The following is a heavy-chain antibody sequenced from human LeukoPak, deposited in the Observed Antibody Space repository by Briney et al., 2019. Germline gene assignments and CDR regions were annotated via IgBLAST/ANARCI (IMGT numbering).Heavy chain of an antibody. V-gene: IGHV3-23*01. J-gene: IGHJ4*02. CDR3: AKDLVYDILTGYYRY. CDR2: ISGSGGST. D-gene: IGHD3-9*01. Sequence: PGGSLRLSCAASGFTFSGYSMNWVRQAPGKGLEWVSAISGSGGSTYYADSVKGRFTISRDNSKNTLYLQMNSLRAEDTAVYYCAKDLVYDILTGYYRYWGQGTLVTVSS. CDR1: GFTFSGYS.